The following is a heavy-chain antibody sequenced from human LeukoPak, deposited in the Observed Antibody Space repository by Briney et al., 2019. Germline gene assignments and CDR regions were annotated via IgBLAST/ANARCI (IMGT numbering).Heavy chain of an antibody. J-gene: IGHJ6*02. CDR3: ARTPWYYYGMDV. CDR2: VSGSGGGT. Sequence: AGGSLRLSCAASGFTFSIYAMSWVRQAPGKGLEWVSAVSGSGGGTYYADSVKGRFTISRDNSKDTVYLQMNSLSAEDTAVYYCARTPWYYYGMDVWGQGTTVTVSS. V-gene: IGHV3-23*01. CDR1: GFTFSIYA.